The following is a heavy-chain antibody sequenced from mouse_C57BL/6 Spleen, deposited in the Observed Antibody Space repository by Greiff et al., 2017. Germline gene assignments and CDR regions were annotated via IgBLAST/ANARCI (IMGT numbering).Heavy chain of an antibody. CDR3: ARNLYSNYEYFDV. J-gene: IGHJ1*03. CDR1: GFSLTSYG. V-gene: IGHV2-2*01. D-gene: IGHD2-5*01. CDR2: IWSGGST. Sequence: VKLVESGPGLVQPSQSLSITCTVSGFSLTSYGVHWVRQSPGKGLEWLGVIWSGGSTDYNAAFISRLSISKDNSKSQVFFKMNSLQADDTAIYYCARNLYSNYEYFDVWGTGTTVTVSS.